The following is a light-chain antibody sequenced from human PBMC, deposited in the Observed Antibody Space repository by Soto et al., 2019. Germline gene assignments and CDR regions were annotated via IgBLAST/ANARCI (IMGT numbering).Light chain of an antibody. V-gene: IGLV1-40*01. Sequence: SVLTQPPSVSGAPGQRVTISCTESSSNIGAGYDVHWYQQLPGTAPKLLIYGNSNRPSGVPDRFSGSKSGTSASLAITGLQAEDEADYYCQSYDSSLSAVVFGGGTKLTVL. CDR2: GNS. J-gene: IGLJ2*01. CDR1: SSNIGAGYD. CDR3: QSYDSSLSAVV.